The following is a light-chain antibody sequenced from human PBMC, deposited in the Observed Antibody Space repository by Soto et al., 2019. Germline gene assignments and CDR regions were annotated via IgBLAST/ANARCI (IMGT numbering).Light chain of an antibody. CDR1: EDVSDY. CDR2: DAS. Sequence: DIKMTQFPSSLSASVGDRVTLTCQASEDVSDYVNWYQQKPGRAPKLLIYDASKLETGVPSRFSGSGSGTDFTLTIRDLQPEDFAIYYCQLYKNVILTFGGGTRVDI. V-gene: IGKV1-33*01. CDR3: QLYKNVILT. J-gene: IGKJ4*01.